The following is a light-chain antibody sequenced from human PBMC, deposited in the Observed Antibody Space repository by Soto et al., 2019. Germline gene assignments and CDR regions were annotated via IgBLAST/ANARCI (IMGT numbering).Light chain of an antibody. CDR2: GAS. J-gene: IGKJ3*01. V-gene: IGKV3-15*01. CDR1: QSVSSN. Sequence: EIVMTQSPATLSVSPGERATLSCRASQSVSSNLAWYQQKPGQAPRLLIYGASTRATGIPARFSGSGSGTEFTLTISSLQSEDFAVYYCQQYNSIFTFGPGTEVDIK. CDR3: QQYNSIFT.